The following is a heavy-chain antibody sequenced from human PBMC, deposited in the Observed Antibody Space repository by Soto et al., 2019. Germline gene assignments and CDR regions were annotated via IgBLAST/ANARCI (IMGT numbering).Heavy chain of an antibody. CDR3: ASLLITMVRGGMDV. Sequence: SETLSLTCAVSGGSISSSNWWSWVRQPPGKGLEWIGEIYHSGSTNYNPSLKSRVTISVDRSKNQFSLKLSSVTAADTAVYYCASLLITMVRGGMDVWGQGTTVTVSS. CDR1: GGSISSSNW. V-gene: IGHV4-4*02. D-gene: IGHD3-10*01. J-gene: IGHJ6*02. CDR2: IYHSGST.